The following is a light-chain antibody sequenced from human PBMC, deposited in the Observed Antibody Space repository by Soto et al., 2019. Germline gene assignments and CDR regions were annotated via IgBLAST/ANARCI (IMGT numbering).Light chain of an antibody. Sequence: DIQMTQSPSPLPASVGDRVTITCRTSQSISTYLSWFQQRPGKAPKLLIYAASSLQSGVPSRFSGSGSGTNFTLTISSLQPEDFATYYCQQSYTFLYTFGQGTKLEMK. CDR1: QSISTY. CDR3: QQSYTFLYT. J-gene: IGKJ2*01. CDR2: AAS. V-gene: IGKV1-39*01.